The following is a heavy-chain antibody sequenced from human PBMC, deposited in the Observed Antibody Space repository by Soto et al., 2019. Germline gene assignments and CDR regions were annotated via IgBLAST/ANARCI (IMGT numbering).Heavy chain of an antibody. D-gene: IGHD6-13*01. V-gene: IGHV4-39*01. Sequence: QLQLQESGPGLVKPSETLSLTCTVSGGSISSSSYYWGWIRQPPGKGLEWIGSIYYSGSTYYNPSLKSRVTISVDTSKNQCSLKLSSVTAADTAVYYCARHLSSPEYSSSWYLFDYWGQGTLVTVSS. CDR2: IYYSGST. CDR1: GGSISSSSYY. J-gene: IGHJ4*02. CDR3: ARHLSSPEYSSSWYLFDY.